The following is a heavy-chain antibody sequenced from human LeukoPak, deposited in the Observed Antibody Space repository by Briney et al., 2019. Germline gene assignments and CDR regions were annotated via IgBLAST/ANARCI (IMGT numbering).Heavy chain of an antibody. CDR2: IEQDGSEK. J-gene: IGHJ4*02. Sequence: PGGSLRLSCAASGFTFSNYWMSWVRQAPGKGLEWVANIEQDGSEKYYVDSVRGRFTISRDNSKNSLYLQMNSLRAEDTAVYYCARDGGGFDYWGQGTLVTVSS. D-gene: IGHD3-16*01. CDR3: ARDGGGFDY. V-gene: IGHV3-7*05. CDR1: GFTFSNYW.